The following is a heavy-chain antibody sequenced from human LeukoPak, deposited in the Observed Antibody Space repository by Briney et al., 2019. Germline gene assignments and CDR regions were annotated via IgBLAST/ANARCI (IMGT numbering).Heavy chain of an antibody. CDR2: IYYSGST. J-gene: IGHJ6*02. CDR1: GGSISSGDYY. D-gene: IGHD2-2*01. Sequence: PSETLSLTCTVSGGSISSGDYYWSWIRQPPGKGLEWIGYIYYSGSTYYNPSLKSRVTISVDTSKNQFSLKLSSVTAADTAVYYCARTAADALYGTDVWGQGTTVTVSS. CDR3: ARTAADALYGTDV. V-gene: IGHV4-30-4*01.